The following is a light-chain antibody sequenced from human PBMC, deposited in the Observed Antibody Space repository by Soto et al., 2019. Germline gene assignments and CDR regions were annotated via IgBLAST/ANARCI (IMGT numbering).Light chain of an antibody. V-gene: IGKV3-20*01. CDR3: HQYGTSPQT. CDR2: GAS. J-gene: IGKJ2*01. CDR1: QGVNSKY. Sequence: VLTQTPGTLSLSPGDRATLSCRTSQGVNSKYLAWYQQKPGQAPRLLIFGASRRASGIPDRFSGGGSGTDFTLTINRLVPEDFAVYYCHQYGTSPQTFRQGTKL.